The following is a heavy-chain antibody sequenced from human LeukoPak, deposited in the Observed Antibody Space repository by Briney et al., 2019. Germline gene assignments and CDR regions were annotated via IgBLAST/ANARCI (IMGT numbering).Heavy chain of an antibody. Sequence: QPGGSLRLSCAASGFTFYSYAMSWVRQAPGKGLEWVSIIYSGGNTYYADSVKGRFTISRDNSKNTLYLQVNRLRPEDTAVYYCARGTVTAPDYWGQGTLVTVSS. CDR1: GFTFYSYA. J-gene: IGHJ4*02. D-gene: IGHD2-21*02. CDR2: IYSGGNT. CDR3: ARGTVTAPDY. V-gene: IGHV3-53*01.